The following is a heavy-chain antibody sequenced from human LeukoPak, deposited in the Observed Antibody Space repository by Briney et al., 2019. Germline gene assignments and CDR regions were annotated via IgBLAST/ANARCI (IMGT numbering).Heavy chain of an antibody. J-gene: IGHJ4*02. CDR3: AVSRASCCYTDY. CDR1: GYTFTGYY. Sequence: ASVKVSCTASGYTFTGYYMHWVRQAPGQGLEWMGRINPNSGGTNYAQKFQGRVTMTRDTSISTAYMELSRLRSDDTAVYYCAVSRASCCYTDYWGREPWSPSPQ. V-gene: IGHV1-2*06. D-gene: IGHD2-2*02. CDR2: INPNSGGT.